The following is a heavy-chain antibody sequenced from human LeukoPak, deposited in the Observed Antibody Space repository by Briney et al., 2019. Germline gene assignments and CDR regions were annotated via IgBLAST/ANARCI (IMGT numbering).Heavy chain of an antibody. Sequence: ASVKVSCKASGYTFTGYYMHWVRQAPGQGLEWMGWINPNSGGTNYAQKFQGRVTMTRDTSISTAYMELSRLRSDDTAVYYCARGGEWELPDQVKYYFDYWGQGTLVTVSS. CDR1: GYTFTGYY. V-gene: IGHV1-2*02. CDR2: INPNSGGT. CDR3: ARGGEWELPDQVKYYFDY. D-gene: IGHD1-26*01. J-gene: IGHJ4*02.